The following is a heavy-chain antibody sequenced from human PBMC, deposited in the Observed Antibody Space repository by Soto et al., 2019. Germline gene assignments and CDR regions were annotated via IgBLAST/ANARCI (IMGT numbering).Heavy chain of an antibody. CDR3: VMNLAAAVFDY. Sequence: QVRLQQLGAGLLKPSETLSLTCAVYGGSFSGYYWSWIRQPPGKGLEWIGKINHSGSTNYSPSLKSRVTISVDTSKNQFSLNLISVTAADTAVYYCVMNLAAAVFDYWGQGTLVTVSS. CDR2: INHSGST. V-gene: IGHV4-34*01. J-gene: IGHJ4*02. D-gene: IGHD6-13*01. CDR1: GGSFSGYY.